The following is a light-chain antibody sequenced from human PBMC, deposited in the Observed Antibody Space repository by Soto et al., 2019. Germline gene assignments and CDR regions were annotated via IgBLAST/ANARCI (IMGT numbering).Light chain of an antibody. CDR3: QQYGSSPL. J-gene: IGKJ3*01. Sequence: EIVLTQSPGTLSLSPGERATLSCRASQCVSSSYLAWYQQKPGQAPRLLIYGASSRATGIPDRFSGSGSGTDFTLTISRLEPEDFAVYYCQQYGSSPLFGPGTKVDIK. V-gene: IGKV3-20*01. CDR1: QCVSSSY. CDR2: GAS.